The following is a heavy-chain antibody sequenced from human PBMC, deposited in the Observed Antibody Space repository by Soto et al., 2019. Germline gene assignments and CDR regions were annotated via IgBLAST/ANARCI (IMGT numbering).Heavy chain of an antibody. D-gene: IGHD1-26*01. CDR3: AREGARGFGMDV. CDR2: IYTSGTT. J-gene: IGHJ6*02. CDR1: GGSIRSYY. V-gene: IGHV4-4*07. Sequence: SETLSLTCNVSGGSIRSYYWSWIRQPAGKALEWIGRIYTSGTTNYNPSLKSRVTMLVDTSKNQFSLKLSSVTAADTAVYYCAREGARGFGMDVWGQGNTVRVYS.